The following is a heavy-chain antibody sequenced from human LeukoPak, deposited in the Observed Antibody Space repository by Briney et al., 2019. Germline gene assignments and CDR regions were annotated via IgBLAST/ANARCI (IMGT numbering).Heavy chain of an antibody. CDR1: GGSISSYY. CDR2: IYTSGST. CDR3: ARHPRSSTGGNWFDP. J-gene: IGHJ5*02. Sequence: PSETLSLTCTVSGGSISSYYWSWIRQPPGKGLEWIGYIYTSGSTNYNPSLKSRVTISVDTSKNQFSLKLSSVTAADTAVYYCARHPRSSTGGNWFDPWGQGTLVTVSS. V-gene: IGHV4-4*09.